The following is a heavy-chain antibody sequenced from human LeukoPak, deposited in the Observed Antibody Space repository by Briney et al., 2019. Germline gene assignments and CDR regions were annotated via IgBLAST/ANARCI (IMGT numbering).Heavy chain of an antibody. CDR2: ISGSGAYT. CDR3: AKVPYDNYFYYFVY. CDR1: GFTFSNYG. Sequence: GGSLRLSCVASGFTFSNYGMSWVRQAPGKGPEWVSAISGSGAYTHYADSVKGRFTISRDNSRNTLYLQMHSLRSDDTAVYYCAKVPYDNYFYYFVYWGQGTLVTVSS. D-gene: IGHD2/OR15-2a*01. J-gene: IGHJ4*02. V-gene: IGHV3-23*01.